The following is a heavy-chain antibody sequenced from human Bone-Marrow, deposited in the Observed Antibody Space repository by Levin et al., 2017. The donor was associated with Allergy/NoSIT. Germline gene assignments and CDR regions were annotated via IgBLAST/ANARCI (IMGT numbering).Heavy chain of an antibody. CDR3: ARMRLDLYDAFDI. Sequence: PGGSLRLSCAASGFTVSSNYMSWVRQAPGKGLEWVSVIYSGGSTYYADSVKGRFTISRDNSKNTLYLQMNSLRAEDTAVYYCARMRLDLYDAFDIWGQGTMVTVSS. CDR1: GFTVSSNY. D-gene: IGHD3/OR15-3a*01. J-gene: IGHJ3*02. CDR2: IYSGGST. V-gene: IGHV3-53*01.